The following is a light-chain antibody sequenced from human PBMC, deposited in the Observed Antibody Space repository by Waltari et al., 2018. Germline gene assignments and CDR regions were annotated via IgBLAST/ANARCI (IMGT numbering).Light chain of an antibody. V-gene: IGKV3D-20*02. CDR3: QQRSDRPPVS. CDR1: QSFSSSF. CDR2: GAA. J-gene: IGKJ2*03. Sequence: EIVLTQSPATLSLSPGERATLSCRASQSFSSSFLACYQQRPGQAPSLLIYGAANRAAGIPDRFSGSGAGTDFTLTISRLEPEDFAVYYCQQRSDRPPVSFGQGTKLEIK.